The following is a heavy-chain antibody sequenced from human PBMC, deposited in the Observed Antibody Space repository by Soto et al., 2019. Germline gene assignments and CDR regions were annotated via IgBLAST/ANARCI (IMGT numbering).Heavy chain of an antibody. J-gene: IGHJ4*02. Sequence: GGSLRLSCVASGFTFSSNGVSWVRQAPGKGLEWVSGISGSGGSTYYADSVKGRFTISRDNSKNTLYLQMNSLRAEDTAVYYCAKHWTAAAGRNYFDQWGQGTLVTVSS. CDR1: GFTFSSNG. CDR3: AKHWTAAAGRNYFDQ. V-gene: IGHV3-23*01. CDR2: ISGSGGST. D-gene: IGHD6-13*01.